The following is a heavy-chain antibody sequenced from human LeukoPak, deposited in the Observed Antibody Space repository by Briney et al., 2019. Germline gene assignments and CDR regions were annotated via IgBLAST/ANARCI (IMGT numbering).Heavy chain of an antibody. Sequence: SETLSLTCTVSGGSISSSSYYRGWIRQPPGKGLEWIGSIYYSGSTFYNPSLKSRVTISVDTSKNQFSLKLSSVTAADTAVYYCARQSRISYNWFDPWGQGTLVTVSS. CDR2: IYYSGST. CDR3: ARQSRISYNWFDP. V-gene: IGHV4-39*01. D-gene: IGHD2-2*01. CDR1: GGSISSSSYY. J-gene: IGHJ5*02.